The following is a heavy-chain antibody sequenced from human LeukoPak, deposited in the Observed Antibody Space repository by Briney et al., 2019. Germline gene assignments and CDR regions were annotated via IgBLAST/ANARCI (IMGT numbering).Heavy chain of an antibody. D-gene: IGHD2-2*01. CDR2: INSDGSWT. Sequence: QPGGSLRLSCAASENYWMHWVRQAPGKGLVWVSHINSDGSWTSYADSVKGRFTISKDNAKNTVYLQMNNLRAEDTAVYYCVSFYETYWGRGTLVTVSS. J-gene: IGHJ4*02. CDR3: VSFYETY. V-gene: IGHV3-74*01. CDR1: ENYW.